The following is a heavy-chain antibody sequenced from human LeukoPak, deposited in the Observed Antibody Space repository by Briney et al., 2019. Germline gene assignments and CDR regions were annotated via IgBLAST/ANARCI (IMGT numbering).Heavy chain of an antibody. CDR3: ARPGATTDELDAFDI. CDR2: INAYNGNT. Sequence: ASVKVSCKASGYIYTSYDISWVRQAPGQGLEWMGWINAYNGNTNYAQNLQGRVTMTTDTSTSTAYMELRSLRSDDTAVYYCARPGATTDELDAFDIWGQGTLVTVSS. J-gene: IGHJ3*02. CDR1: GYIYTSYD. D-gene: IGHD5-24*01. V-gene: IGHV1-18*01.